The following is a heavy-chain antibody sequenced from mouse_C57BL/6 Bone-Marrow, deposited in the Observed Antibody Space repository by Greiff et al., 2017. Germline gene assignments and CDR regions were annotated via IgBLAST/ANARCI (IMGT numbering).Heavy chain of an antibody. Sequence: QVQLQQSGAELVRPGASVKLSCKASGYTFTSYGISWVKQRTGQGLEWIGVIYPKSGTTNYNEKFKGKATLTADKSSSTAYMELSSLTSEDSAVYCGARVDYGGYAMDYWGQGTSVTVSS. J-gene: IGHJ4*01. CDR2: IYPKSGTT. CDR3: ARVDYGGYAMDY. V-gene: IGHV1-81*01. D-gene: IGHD2-4*01. CDR1: GYTFTSYG.